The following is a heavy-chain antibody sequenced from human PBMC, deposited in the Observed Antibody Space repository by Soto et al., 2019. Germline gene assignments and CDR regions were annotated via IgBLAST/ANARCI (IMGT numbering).Heavy chain of an antibody. V-gene: IGHV4-4*02. J-gene: IGHJ4*02. CDR3: ARSAGWYAIHV. Sequence: QVQLQESGPGLVKPSGTLSITCAVSGDSVSSPYYWCWVRQPPGQGLEWIGEVFHTGTTSYNPSLRSRVTISMDKSINQFSLDLSSVTAADTAVYYCARSAGWYAIHVWGPGTLV. D-gene: IGHD6-19*01. CDR2: VFHTGTT. CDR1: GDSVSSPYY.